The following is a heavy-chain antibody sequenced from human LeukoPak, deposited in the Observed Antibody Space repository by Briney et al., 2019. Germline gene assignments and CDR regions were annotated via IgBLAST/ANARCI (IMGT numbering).Heavy chain of an antibody. Sequence: ASVTVSCKASGYTFTSYDINWVRQAPGQGLEWMGWMNPNSGNTGYAQKFQGRVTMTRNTSISTAYMELSSLRSEDTAVYYCARVRRLVVPAAPTKKYNWFDPWGQGTLVTVSS. D-gene: IGHD2-2*01. V-gene: IGHV1-8*01. CDR1: GYTFTSYD. J-gene: IGHJ5*02. CDR3: ARVRRLVVPAAPTKKYNWFDP. CDR2: MNPNSGNT.